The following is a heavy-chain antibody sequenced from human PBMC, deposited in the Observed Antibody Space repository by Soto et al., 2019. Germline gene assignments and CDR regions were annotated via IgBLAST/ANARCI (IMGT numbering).Heavy chain of an antibody. CDR2: INHSGST. CDR1: GGSFSGYY. CDR3: ARLAALEGYCSGCSCYSVSSVFDY. Sequence: QVQLQQWGAGLLKPSETLSLTCAVYGGSFSGYYWSWIRQPPGKGLEWIGEINHSGSTNYNPSLKSRVTISVDTSKNQFSLKLSSVTAADTAVNYCARLAALEGYCSGCSCYSVSSVFDYWGQGTLVTVSS. J-gene: IGHJ4*02. V-gene: IGHV4-34*01. D-gene: IGHD2-15*01.